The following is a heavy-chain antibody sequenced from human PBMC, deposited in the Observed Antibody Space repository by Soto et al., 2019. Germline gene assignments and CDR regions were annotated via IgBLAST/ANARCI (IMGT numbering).Heavy chain of an antibody. CDR1: GSSISSSGYY. V-gene: IGHV4-39*01. J-gene: IGHJ4*02. Sequence: QVQVQESGPGLVKPSETLSLTCIVSGSSISSSGYYWGWIRPPPGKGLEWIASMYYNVGTYYNPSLKGRVTISVDTSANQFSLKLSSVTAADPAVYYCAILPSRHWFYYWGQGTLVPVSS. CDR2: MYYNVGT. D-gene: IGHD3-10*01. CDR3: AILPSRHWFYY.